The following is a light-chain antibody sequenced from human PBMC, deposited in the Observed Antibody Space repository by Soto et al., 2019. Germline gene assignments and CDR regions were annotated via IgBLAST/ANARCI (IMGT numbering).Light chain of an antibody. CDR1: XSVSSY. CDR3: QQRSNWPPKYT. Sequence: TQSPATLSLSPGERATLSCRASXSVSSYLAWYQKKPGQAPRLLIYDASNRATGIPARFSGSRSGTDFTLTISSLEPEDFAVYYCQQRSNWPPKYTFGPGTKLEI. CDR2: DAS. V-gene: IGKV3-11*01. J-gene: IGKJ2*01.